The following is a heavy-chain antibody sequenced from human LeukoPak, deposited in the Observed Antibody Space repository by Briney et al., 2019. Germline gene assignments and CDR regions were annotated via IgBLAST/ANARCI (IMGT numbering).Heavy chain of an antibody. CDR2: IKQDGSEI. CDR1: GFTFSSYW. Sequence: GGSLRLSCAASGFTFSSYWMSWVRQAPGKGLEWVANIKQDGSEINYVDSVKGRFTISRDNSKNTLYLQMNSLRAEDTAVYYCARGPRGDTAMVTVGYWGQGTLVTVSS. CDR3: ARGPRGDTAMVTVGY. V-gene: IGHV3-7*01. J-gene: IGHJ4*02. D-gene: IGHD5-18*01.